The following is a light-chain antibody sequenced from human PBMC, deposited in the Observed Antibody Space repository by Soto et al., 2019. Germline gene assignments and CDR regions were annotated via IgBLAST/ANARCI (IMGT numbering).Light chain of an antibody. CDR3: QHYNSYPEA. Sequence: IQMSQSPSTLSVSVGDRVTITCGASQTISSWLAWHQQKTGKAPKLLIYKASTLKSGVPSRLRGSGYGTELTITISSLKPDDFAPYYCQHYNSYPEAFGHGTKVDI. J-gene: IGKJ1*01. CDR2: KAS. CDR1: QTISSW. V-gene: IGKV1-5*03.